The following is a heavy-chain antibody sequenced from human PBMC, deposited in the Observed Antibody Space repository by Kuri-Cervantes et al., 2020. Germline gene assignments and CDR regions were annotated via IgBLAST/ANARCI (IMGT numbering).Heavy chain of an antibody. J-gene: IGHJ4*02. Sequence: SLKISCAASGFTFDDYAMHWVRQAPGKGLEWVSGISWNSGSIGYADSVKGRFTISRDNAKNSLYLQMNSLRAEDTAVYYCAGDRLAAAWDYWGQGTLVTVSS. D-gene: IGHD6-13*01. V-gene: IGHV3-9*01. CDR1: GFTFDDYA. CDR2: ISWNSGSI. CDR3: AGDRLAAAWDY.